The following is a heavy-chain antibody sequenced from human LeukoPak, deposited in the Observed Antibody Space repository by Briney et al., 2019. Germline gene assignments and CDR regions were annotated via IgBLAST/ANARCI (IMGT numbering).Heavy chain of an antibody. CDR1: GYSFTSYW. J-gene: IGHJ4*02. V-gene: IGHV5-51*01. D-gene: IGHD5-18*01. Sequence: GESLKISCKGSGYSFTSYWIGLVRQMPGKGLEWMGIIYPGDSDTRYRPSFQGQVTISADKSISTAYLQWSSLKASDTAMYYCARHPASGYSYGPYYFDYWGQGTLVTVSS. CDR3: ARHPASGYSYGPYYFDY. CDR2: IYPGDSDT.